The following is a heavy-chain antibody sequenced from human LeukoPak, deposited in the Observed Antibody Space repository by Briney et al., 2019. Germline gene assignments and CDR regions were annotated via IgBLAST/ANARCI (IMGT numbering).Heavy chain of an antibody. CDR2: ISAYNGNT. D-gene: IGHD5-18*01. Sequence: ASVKVSCKASGYTFTSYGISWVRQATGQGLEWMGWISAYNGNTNYAQKLQGRVTMTTDTSTSTAYMELRSLRSDDTAVYYCARDIAIHYYYYYGMDVWGQGTTVTVSS. V-gene: IGHV1-18*01. CDR3: ARDIAIHYYYYYGMDV. CDR1: GYTFTSYG. J-gene: IGHJ6*02.